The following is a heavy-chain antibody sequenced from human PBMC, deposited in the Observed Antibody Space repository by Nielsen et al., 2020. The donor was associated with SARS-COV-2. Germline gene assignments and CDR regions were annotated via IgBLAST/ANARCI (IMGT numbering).Heavy chain of an antibody. D-gene: IGHD3-22*01. J-gene: IGHJ3*02. CDR2: INWNGGST. Sequence: GESLKISCAASGFTFDDYGMSWVRQAPGKGLEWVSGINWNGGSTGYADSVKGRFTISRDNAKNSLYLQMNSLRAEDTALYHCARHLWDDSSDSYAFDIWGQGTMVTVSS. CDR3: ARHLWDDSSDSYAFDI. CDR1: GFTFDDYG. V-gene: IGHV3-20*01.